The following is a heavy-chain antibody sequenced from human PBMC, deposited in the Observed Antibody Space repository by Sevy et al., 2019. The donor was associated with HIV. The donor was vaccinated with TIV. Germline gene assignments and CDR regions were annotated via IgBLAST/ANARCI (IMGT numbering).Heavy chain of an antibody. D-gene: IGHD3-22*01. V-gene: IGHV1-18*01. J-gene: IGHJ4*02. Sequence: ASVKVSCEASGYTFTTSGINWVRQAPGQGLEWMGWISGYTENTKYAQKFQDRLTLTIDTSTSTAYMDLRSLRSGDTAVYYCARDWTPTSYDSSAMKRDYYFDSWGQGTLVTVSS. CDR2: ISGYTENT. CDR3: ARDWTPTSYDSSAMKRDYYFDS. CDR1: GYTFTTSG.